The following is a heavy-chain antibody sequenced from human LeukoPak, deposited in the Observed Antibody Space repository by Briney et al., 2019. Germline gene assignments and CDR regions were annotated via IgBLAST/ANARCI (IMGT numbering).Heavy chain of an antibody. CDR2: LSTSGSYK. J-gene: IGHJ4*02. Sequence: GGSLRLSCAASRFTFSSYWMSWVRQAPGKELEWVSSLSTSGSYKYYADSVKGRFTISRDNAKNSLYLQMNSLRAEDTAVYYCARDLESYNSGGYYLRYWGQGALVTVSS. CDR3: ARDLESYNSGGYYLRY. CDR1: RFTFSSYW. V-gene: IGHV3-21*01. D-gene: IGHD3-22*01.